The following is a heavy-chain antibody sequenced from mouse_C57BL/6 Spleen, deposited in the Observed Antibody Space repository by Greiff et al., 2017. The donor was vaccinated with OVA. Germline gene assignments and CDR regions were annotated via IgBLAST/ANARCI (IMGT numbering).Heavy chain of an antibody. V-gene: IGHV1-62-2*01. CDR3: ERHGDYYGRGYAMDY. CDR2: FYPGSGSI. CDR1: GYTFTEYT. D-gene: IGHD1-1*01. J-gene: IGHJ4*01. Sequence: VQLQQSGAELVKPGASVKLSCKASGYTFTEYTIHWVKQRSGQGLEWIGWFYPGSGSIKYNEKFKDKATLTADKSSRTVSMALSRLTSDDSAVFFCERHGDYYGRGYAMDYWGQGTSGTVSS.